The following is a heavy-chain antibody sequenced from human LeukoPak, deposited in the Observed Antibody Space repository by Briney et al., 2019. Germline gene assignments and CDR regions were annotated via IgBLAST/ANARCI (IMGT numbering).Heavy chain of an antibody. CDR2: INPSGGST. CDR3: ARDQWGDYAWGSYRYEKYTFDY. CDR1: GYTFTSYY. D-gene: IGHD3-16*02. V-gene: IGHV1-46*01. Sequence: ASVKVSCKASGYTFTSYYMHWVRQAPGQGLEWMGIINPSGGSTSYAQKFQGRVTMTRDMSTSTVYMELSSLRSEDTAVYYCARDQWGDYAWGSYRYEKYTFDYWGQGTLVTVSS. J-gene: IGHJ4*02.